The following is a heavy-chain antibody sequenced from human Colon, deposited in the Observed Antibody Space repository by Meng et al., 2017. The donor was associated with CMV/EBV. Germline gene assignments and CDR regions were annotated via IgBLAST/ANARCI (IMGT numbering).Heavy chain of an antibody. V-gene: IGHV1-2*02. CDR1: CYTFTANH. Sequence: QVQLVQSRTKVKKHGASMMVSCTTSCYTFTANHLHWVRHAPGQGREWMGWIYPQDGGTYFAQKFQDRVTLTRDTSITTAYMELSGLTSDDTAIYYCVRESWYFDFWGEGTLVTVSS. D-gene: IGHD6-13*01. CDR3: VRESWYFDF. CDR2: IYPQDGGT. J-gene: IGHJ4*02.